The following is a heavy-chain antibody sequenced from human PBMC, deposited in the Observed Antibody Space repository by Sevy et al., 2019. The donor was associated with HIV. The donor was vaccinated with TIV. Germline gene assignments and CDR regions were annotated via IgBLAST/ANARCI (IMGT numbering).Heavy chain of an antibody. CDR2: VSHSGNT. J-gene: IGHJ4*02. D-gene: IGHD2-2*02. V-gene: IGHV4-59*12. Sequence: SETLSLTCTVSGDSINTYYWSWIREPPGKGLEWIGYVSHSGNTNYNPSLKSRVSMSVDTSTNQFSMKVKSVTAADTAVYYCARLRWDLVVVPGATPGCYFDSWGQGTLVTVSS. CDR1: GDSINTYY. CDR3: ARLRWDLVVVPGATPGCYFDS.